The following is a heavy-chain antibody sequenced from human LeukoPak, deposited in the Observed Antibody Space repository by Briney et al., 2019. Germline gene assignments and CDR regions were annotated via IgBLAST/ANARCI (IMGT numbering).Heavy chain of an antibody. J-gene: IGHJ4*02. CDR3: ATHRPRSALGVVGPLDY. Sequence: GGCLRLSCAASGFTFSSYSMNWIRQAPGKGLEWVSSISSSSSYIYYADSVKGRFTISRDNAKNSLYLQMNSLSPEHTAVKYCATHRPRSALGVVGPLDYWSQGSLVTVSS. V-gene: IGHV3-21*01. D-gene: IGHD3-3*01. CDR1: GFTFSSYS. CDR2: ISSSSSYI.